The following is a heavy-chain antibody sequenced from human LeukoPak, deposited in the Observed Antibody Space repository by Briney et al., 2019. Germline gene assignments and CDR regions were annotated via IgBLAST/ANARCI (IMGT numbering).Heavy chain of an antibody. CDR1: GGSISSYY. CDR3: ARGDGPDPYFDY. V-gene: IGHV4-59*01. Sequence: SETLSLTCTVSGGSISSYYWSWIWQPPGKGLEWIGYIYYSGSTNYNPSLKSRVTISVDTSKNQFSLKLSSVTAADTAVYYCARGDGPDPYFDYWGQGTLVTVSS. CDR2: IYYSGST. D-gene: IGHD5-24*01. J-gene: IGHJ4*02.